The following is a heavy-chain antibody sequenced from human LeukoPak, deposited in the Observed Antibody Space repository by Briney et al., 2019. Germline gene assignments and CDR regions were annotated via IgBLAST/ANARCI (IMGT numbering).Heavy chain of an antibody. CDR2: IYFSGST. V-gene: IGHV4-39*07. J-gene: IGHJ3*02. Sequence: SETLSLTCTVSGGSISSSNYYWGWIRQPPGKGLEWIGNIYFSGSTYYNSSLKSRVTISVDTSKNQFSLKLRSVTAADTAVYYCARDLVVSYAFDIWGQGTMVTVSS. D-gene: IGHD2-21*01. CDR1: GGSISSSNYY. CDR3: ARDLVVSYAFDI.